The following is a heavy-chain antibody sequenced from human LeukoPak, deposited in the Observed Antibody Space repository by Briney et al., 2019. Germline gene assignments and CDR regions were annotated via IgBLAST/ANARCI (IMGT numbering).Heavy chain of an antibody. CDR3: ARAAETTVTISYCFAP. Sequence: GASVKVSCKASGGTFSSYAISWVRQAPGQGLEWMGGIIPIFGTANYAQKFQGRVTITADESTSTAYMELSSLRSEDTAVYYCARAAETTVTISYCFAPWGQGTLVTVSS. CDR2: IIPIFGTA. CDR1: GGTFSSYA. V-gene: IGHV1-69*01. J-gene: IGHJ5*02. D-gene: IGHD4-17*01.